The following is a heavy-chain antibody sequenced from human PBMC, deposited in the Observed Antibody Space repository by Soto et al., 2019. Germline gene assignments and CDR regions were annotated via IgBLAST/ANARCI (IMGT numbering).Heavy chain of an antibody. CDR1: GYTFTGYY. CDR2: INPNSGGT. CDR3: AREGIAAAAHNWFDP. D-gene: IGHD6-13*01. J-gene: IGHJ5*02. Sequence: QVQLVQSGAEVKKPGASVKVSCKASGYTFTGYYMHWVRQAPGQGLEWVGWINPNSGGTNYAQKFQGRVTMTRDTSISTAYMELSRLRSDDTAVYYCAREGIAAAAHNWFDPWGQGTLVTVSS. V-gene: IGHV1-2*02.